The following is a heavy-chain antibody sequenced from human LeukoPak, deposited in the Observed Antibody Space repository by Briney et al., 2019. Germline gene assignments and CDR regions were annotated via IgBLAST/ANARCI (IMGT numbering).Heavy chain of an antibody. Sequence: PGGSLRLSWAASGFTFSSYEMNWVRQAPGKGLEWVSYISSSGSTIYYADSVKGRFTISRDNAKNTLNLQMNSLRAEDTAVYYCARDLGQYYDTSDNWFDPWGQGTLVTVSS. J-gene: IGHJ5*02. V-gene: IGHV3-48*03. D-gene: IGHD3-22*01. CDR2: ISSSGSTI. CDR1: GFTFSSYE. CDR3: ARDLGQYYDTSDNWFDP.